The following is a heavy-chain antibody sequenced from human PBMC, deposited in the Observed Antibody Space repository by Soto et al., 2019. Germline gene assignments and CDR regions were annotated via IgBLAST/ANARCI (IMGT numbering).Heavy chain of an antibody. CDR3: ARHESIFGVLYNCFDP. Sequence: SETLSLTCTVSGVSISSYYWDWVRQPPGKGLEWIGSIYYTGSTYYNPSLTSRVTISVDTPKNHFSLTLSSATDADTAVYSCARHESIFGVLYNCFDPCGQGPLATVSS. V-gene: IGHV4-39*01. CDR2: IYYTGST. J-gene: IGHJ5*02. D-gene: IGHD3-3*01. CDR1: GVSISSYY.